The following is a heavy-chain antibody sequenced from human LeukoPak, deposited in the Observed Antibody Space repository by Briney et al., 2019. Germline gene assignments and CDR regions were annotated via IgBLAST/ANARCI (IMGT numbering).Heavy chain of an antibody. D-gene: IGHD6-19*01. CDR1: GYTFTGYY. CDR3: AREASSGWDDYYYYMDV. V-gene: IGHV1-2*02. CDR2: INPNSGGT. J-gene: IGHJ6*03. Sequence: ASVKVSCKASGYTFTGYYMHWVRQAPGQGLEWMGWINPNSGGTNYAQKFQGRVTMTRDTSISTAYMELSRLRSDDTALYYCAREASSGWDDYYYYMDVWGKGTTVTVSS.